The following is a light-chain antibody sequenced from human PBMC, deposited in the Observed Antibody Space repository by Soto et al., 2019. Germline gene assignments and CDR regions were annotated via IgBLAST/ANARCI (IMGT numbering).Light chain of an antibody. V-gene: IGKV3-15*01. CDR3: QQYNDWPWT. Sequence: EIVMTQSPVTLSVSPGGRATLSCRASQSISDTLAWYQQKPGQAPRLLIHGASTRAPGFPARFSGGGSGTDFTLTISSLQSEDFAVYYCQQYNDWPWTFGQGTKVDIK. J-gene: IGKJ1*01. CDR2: GAS. CDR1: QSISDT.